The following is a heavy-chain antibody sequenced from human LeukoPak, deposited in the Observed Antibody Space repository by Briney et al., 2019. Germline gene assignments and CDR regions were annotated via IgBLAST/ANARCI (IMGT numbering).Heavy chain of an antibody. CDR1: GGTFSSYT. CDR3: AREFGDIVVVPAAPPAWFDP. J-gene: IGHJ5*02. V-gene: IGHV1-69*04. CDR2: IIPILGIA. D-gene: IGHD2-2*01. Sequence: SVKVSCKASGGTFSSYTISWVRQAPGQGLEWMGRIIPILGIANYAQKFQGRVTITADKSTSTAYMELSSLRSEDTAVYYCAREFGDIVVVPAAPPAWFDPWGQGTLVTVSS.